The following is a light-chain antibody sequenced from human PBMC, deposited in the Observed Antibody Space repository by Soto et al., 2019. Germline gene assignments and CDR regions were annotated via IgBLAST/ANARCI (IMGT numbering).Light chain of an antibody. CDR3: QQYGSSPRT. J-gene: IGKJ1*01. CDR2: GAS. Sequence: EIVLTQSPGTLSMSPGERATLSCRASQSISSNYLGWYQQKPGQAPRLLIYGASSRATGIPDRFSGSGSGTDFTLTISSLEAEDFAVYYCQQYGSSPRTFGQGTKVEFK. V-gene: IGKV3-20*01. CDR1: QSISSNY.